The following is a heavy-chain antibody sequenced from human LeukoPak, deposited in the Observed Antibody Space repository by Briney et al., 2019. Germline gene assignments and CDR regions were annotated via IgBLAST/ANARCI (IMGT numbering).Heavy chain of an antibody. CDR1: GFTFSSYG. CDR3: AKRPKLDY. Sequence: GGSLRLTCAASGFTFSSYGMHWVRQAPGKGLEWVAVISYDGSNKYYADSVKGRFTISRDNSKNTLYLQMNSLRAEDTAVYYCAKRPKLDYWGQGTLVTVSS. V-gene: IGHV3-30*18. J-gene: IGHJ4*02. CDR2: ISYDGSNK.